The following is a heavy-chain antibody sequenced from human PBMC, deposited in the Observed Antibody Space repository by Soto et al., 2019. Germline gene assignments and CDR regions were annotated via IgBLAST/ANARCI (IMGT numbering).Heavy chain of an antibody. CDR2: IYPGYSDT. D-gene: IGHD7-27*01. V-gene: IGHV5-51*01. CDR1: GYSFTSYW. J-gene: IGHJ6*02. Sequence: PGESLKIPCKGSGYSFTSYWIGWVRQMPGKGLEWMGIIYPGYSDTRYSPSLQGQVTISADKPISTAYLQWSSLKASDTAMYYCARHLLTGQYSYYGMDVWGQGTTVTVSS. CDR3: ARHLLTGQYSYYGMDV.